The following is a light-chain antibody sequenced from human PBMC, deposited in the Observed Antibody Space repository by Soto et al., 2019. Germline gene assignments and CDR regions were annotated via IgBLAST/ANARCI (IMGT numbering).Light chain of an antibody. CDR3: QQYNNWLQT. Sequence: EIGLTQSPGTLSLSPGERAALPCRASQSVGSNLAWYQQKPAQAPRLLIYGVSTRATGTTARFSGSGSGTEFTLTISSVQSEELAVYDCQQYNNWLQTVGQGTKVDIK. J-gene: IGKJ1*01. CDR1: QSVGSN. V-gene: IGKV3-15*01. CDR2: GVS.